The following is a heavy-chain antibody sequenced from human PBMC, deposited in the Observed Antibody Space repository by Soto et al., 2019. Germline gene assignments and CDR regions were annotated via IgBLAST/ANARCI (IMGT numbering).Heavy chain of an antibody. Sequence: EVQLLESGGGLVQPGGSLRLSCAASGFTFSSYAMRWVRQAPVKGLEWVSAISGSGGSTYYADSVKGRFTISRDNSKNTLYMQMNGLDTEDAAVYYCARRGSGSYYDYWGQGTLVTVSS. CDR1: GFTFSSYA. V-gene: IGHV3-23*01. CDR2: ISGSGGST. D-gene: IGHD1-26*01. J-gene: IGHJ4*02. CDR3: ARRGSGSYYDY.